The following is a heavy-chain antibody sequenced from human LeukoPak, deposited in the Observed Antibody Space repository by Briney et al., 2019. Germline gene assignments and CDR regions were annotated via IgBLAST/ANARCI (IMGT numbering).Heavy chain of an antibody. Sequence: GGSLGLSCAASGFTFSSYEMNWVRQAPGEGLEWVSYISASGSTILYADSVKGRFTISRDNAKNSLYLQMNSLRAEDTAVYYCAREGWLPYWGQGTLVTVSS. CDR3: AREGWLPY. D-gene: IGHD5-24*01. V-gene: IGHV3-48*03. CDR1: GFTFSSYE. J-gene: IGHJ4*02. CDR2: ISASGSTI.